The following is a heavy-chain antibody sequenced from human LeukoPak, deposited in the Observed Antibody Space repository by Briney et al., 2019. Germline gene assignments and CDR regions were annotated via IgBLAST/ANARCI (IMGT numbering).Heavy chain of an antibody. J-gene: IGHJ4*02. CDR3: ARPGYSSGWYVAPRFEFDY. V-gene: IGHV4-39*01. CDR1: GGSISSSSYY. CDR2: IYYSGST. D-gene: IGHD6-19*01. Sequence: SETLSLTCTVSGGSISSSSYYWGWIRQPPGKGLVWIGSIYYSGSTYYNPSLKSRVTISVDTSKNQFSLKLSSVTAADTAVYYCARPGYSSGWYVAPRFEFDYWGQGTLVTVSS.